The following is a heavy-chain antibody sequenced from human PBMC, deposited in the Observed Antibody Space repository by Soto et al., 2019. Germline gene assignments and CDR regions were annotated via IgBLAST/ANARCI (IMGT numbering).Heavy chain of an antibody. J-gene: IGHJ6*02. Sequence: NPSETLSLTFTVSGDSVSSYYWGWIRQPAGKGLEWIGRIYTSGSTNYNPSLKSRVTMSVDTSKNQFSLKLSSVTAADTAVYYCARRSSWYGSGGYYGMDVWGQGTTLTVSS. CDR3: ARRSSWYGSGGYYGMDV. CDR1: GDSVSSYY. V-gene: IGHV4-4*07. CDR2: IYTSGST. D-gene: IGHD6-13*01.